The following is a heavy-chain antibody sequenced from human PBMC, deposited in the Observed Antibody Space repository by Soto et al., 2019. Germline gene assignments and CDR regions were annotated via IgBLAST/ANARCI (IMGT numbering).Heavy chain of an antibody. J-gene: IGHJ3*02. CDR3: ANPPTNFDAFDI. D-gene: IGHD1-7*01. V-gene: IGHV3-23*01. CDR2: ISGSGGST. CDR1: GFTFSSYA. Sequence: EVQLLESGGGLVQPGGSLRLSCAASGFTFSSYAMSWVRQAPGKGLEWVSAISGSGGSTYYADSVKGRFTISRDNSKNTLYLQMNSLRAEDTAVYYCANPPTNFDAFDIWGHGTMVTVSS.